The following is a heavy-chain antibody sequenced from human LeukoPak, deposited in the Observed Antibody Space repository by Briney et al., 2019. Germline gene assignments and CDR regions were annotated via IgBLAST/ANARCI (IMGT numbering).Heavy chain of an antibody. CDR3: AKAHRLWFGSRSDYFYGMDV. CDR2: ISYDGSNK. CDR1: GFTFSSYG. Sequence: GGSLRLSCAASGFTFSSYGMHWVRQAPGKGLEWVAVISYDGSNKYYADSVKGRFTISRDNSKKTLYLQVDSLRPEDTAVFYCAKAHRLWFGSRSDYFYGMDVWGQGTTVTVSS. V-gene: IGHV3-30*18. J-gene: IGHJ6*02. D-gene: IGHD3-10*01.